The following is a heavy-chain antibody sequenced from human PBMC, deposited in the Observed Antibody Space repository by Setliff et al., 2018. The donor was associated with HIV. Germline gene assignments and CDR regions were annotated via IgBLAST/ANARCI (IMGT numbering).Heavy chain of an antibody. CDR3: ARDGGMGVYYMDV. Sequence: GGSLRLSCAASGFNFRSYTMYWVRQSPGKGLEWVSSIGSNVNYRYYADSVKGRFTISRDNAKNSLYLQMNSLRAEDTAVYYCARDGGMGVYYMDVWGKGTTVTVSS. D-gene: IGHD1-26*01. CDR1: GFNFRSYT. V-gene: IGHV3-21*01. J-gene: IGHJ6*03. CDR2: IGSNVNYR.